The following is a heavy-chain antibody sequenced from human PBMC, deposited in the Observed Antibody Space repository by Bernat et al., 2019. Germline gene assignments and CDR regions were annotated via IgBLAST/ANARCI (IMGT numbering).Heavy chain of an antibody. V-gene: IGHV4-39*01. D-gene: IGHD4-17*01. J-gene: IGHJ4*02. CDR2: IYYSGST. CDR3: ASRGPYGDYFFDY. CDR1: GGSISSSSYY. Sequence: QLQLQESGPGLVKPSETLSLTCTVSGGSISSSSYYWGWIRQPPGKGLEWIGSIYYSGSTYYNPYLKSRVTISVDTSKNQFSLKLSSVTAADTAVYYCASRGPYGDYFFDYWGQGTLVTVSS.